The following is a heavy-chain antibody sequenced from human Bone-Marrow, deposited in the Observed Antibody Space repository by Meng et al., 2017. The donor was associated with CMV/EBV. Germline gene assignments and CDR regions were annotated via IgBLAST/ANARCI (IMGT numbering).Heavy chain of an antibody. D-gene: IGHD3-3*01. Sequence: GESLKISCAGSGFTFGDYAMSWVRQAPGKGLEWVGFIRSKAFGGTTEYAASVKGRFTISRDDSKSIAYLQMNSLKTEDTAVYYCTRVTTYYAFWSGPEDYWGQRTLVTASS. CDR2: IRSKAFGGTT. CDR1: GFTFGDYA. CDR3: TRVTTYYAFWSGPEDY. V-gene: IGHV3-49*04. J-gene: IGHJ4*02.